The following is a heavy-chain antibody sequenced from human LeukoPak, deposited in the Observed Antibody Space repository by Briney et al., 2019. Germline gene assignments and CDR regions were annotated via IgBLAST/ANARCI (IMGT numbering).Heavy chain of an antibody. CDR2: IYYSGST. D-gene: IGHD3-3*01. Sequence: SETPSLTCTVSGGSISSGSYYWSWIRQPPGKGLEWIGYIYYSGSTNYNPSLKSRVTISVDTSKNQFSLKLSSVTAADTAVYYCARVSSNDFWSGWSPHYYYYYMDVWGKGTTVTVSS. V-gene: IGHV4-61*01. CDR3: ARVSSNDFWSGWSPHYYYYYMDV. CDR1: GGSISSGSYY. J-gene: IGHJ6*03.